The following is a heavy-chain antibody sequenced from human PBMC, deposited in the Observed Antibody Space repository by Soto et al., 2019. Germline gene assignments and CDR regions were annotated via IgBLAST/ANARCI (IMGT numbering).Heavy chain of an antibody. V-gene: IGHV3-23*01. CDR3: AKVRGGTTGGSDY. CDR1: GFTFSSYA. D-gene: IGHD3-16*01. Sequence: GGSLRLSCAASGFTFSSYAMSWVRQAPGKGLEWVSATSGSGGSTYYADSVKGRFTISRDKSKNTLYLQMNSLRAEDTAVYYCAKVRGGTTGGSDYWGQGTLVTVS. J-gene: IGHJ4*02. CDR2: TSGSGGST.